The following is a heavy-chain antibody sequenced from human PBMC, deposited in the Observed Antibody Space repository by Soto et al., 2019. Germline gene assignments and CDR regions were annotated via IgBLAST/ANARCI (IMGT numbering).Heavy chain of an antibody. J-gene: IGHJ6*03. CDR1: GFTFSSYG. D-gene: IGHD3-3*01. CDR2: ISYDGSNK. CDR3: AKDGLRFLEWLLYPNYYYYMDV. V-gene: IGHV3-30*18. Sequence: PGGSLRLSCAASGFTFSSYGMHWVRQAPGKGLEWVAVISYDGSNKYYADSVKGRFTISRDNSKNTLYLQMNSLRAEDTAVYYCAKDGLRFLEWLLYPNYYYYMDVWGKGTTVTVSS.